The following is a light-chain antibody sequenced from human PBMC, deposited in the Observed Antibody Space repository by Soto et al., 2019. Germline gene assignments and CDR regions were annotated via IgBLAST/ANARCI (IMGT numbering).Light chain of an antibody. J-gene: IGLJ2*01. CDR2: SSN. Sequence: QSVLTQPPSVSATPGQGVTLSCSGGDSNIGSNAVNWYQQVPGTAPKLLIYSSNQRPSGVPDRISGAKSGTSASLAISGRQSEDEADYYCAAWDEDLKVWLFGGGTKLTVL. CDR3: AAWDEDLKVWL. CDR1: DSNIGSNA. V-gene: IGLV1-44*01.